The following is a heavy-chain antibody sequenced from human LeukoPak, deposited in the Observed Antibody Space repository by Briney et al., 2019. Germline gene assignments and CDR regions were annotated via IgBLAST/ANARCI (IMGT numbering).Heavy chain of an antibody. Sequence: KPGGSLRLSCAASGFTFSSHSMNWVRQAPGKGLEWVSSISSSSSYIYYADSVKGRFTISRDNAKNSLYLQMNSLRAEDTAVYYCARVVAVAGRAFDIWGQGTMVTVSS. CDR3: ARVVAVAGRAFDI. V-gene: IGHV3-21*01. CDR1: GFTFSSHS. D-gene: IGHD6-19*01. J-gene: IGHJ3*02. CDR2: ISSSSSYI.